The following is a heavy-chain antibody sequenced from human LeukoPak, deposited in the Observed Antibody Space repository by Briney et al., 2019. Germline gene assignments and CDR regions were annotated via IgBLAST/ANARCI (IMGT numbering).Heavy chain of an antibody. J-gene: IGHJ6*02. Sequence: GGSLRLSCAASGSTFSSYWMNWARQAPGKGLEWVASINHNGDVNYYVDSVKGRFTISRDNAKNSLYLQMSNLRAEDTAVYFCARGGGLDVWGQGATVTVSS. CDR2: INHNGDVN. V-gene: IGHV3-7*03. D-gene: IGHD3-16*01. CDR1: GSTFSSYW. CDR3: ARGGGLDV.